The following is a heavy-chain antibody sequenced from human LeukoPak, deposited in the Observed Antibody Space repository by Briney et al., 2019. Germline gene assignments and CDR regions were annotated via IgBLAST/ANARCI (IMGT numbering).Heavy chain of an antibody. CDR2: ISTSGSTI. V-gene: IGHV3-48*03. CDR3: VRDETFSA. Sequence: GGPLRLSCAASGFTFSSFEMNWVRQAPGTGLEWVSYISTSGSTIYYADSVKGRFTISRDNANNSLSLHMNGLRVEDTAIYYCVRDETFSAWGQGTLVTVSS. J-gene: IGHJ5*02. D-gene: IGHD3-16*01. CDR1: GFTFSSFE.